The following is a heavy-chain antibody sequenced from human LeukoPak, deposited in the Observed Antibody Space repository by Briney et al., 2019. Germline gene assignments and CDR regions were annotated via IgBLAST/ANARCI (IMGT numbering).Heavy chain of an antibody. D-gene: IGHD3-10*01. J-gene: IGHJ3*02. CDR1: GASLSSGSNY. CDR3: ARSDGYGLVGI. Sequence: SETLSLTCSVSGASLSSGSNYWVWIRQPPGKTLECIGSIYSSGSPYYNPCLKSRVIIIIDTPKNHFSLTLSSVTAADTAVYYCARSDGYGLVGIWGEGTMVTVSS. V-gene: IGHV4-39*07. CDR2: IYSSGSP.